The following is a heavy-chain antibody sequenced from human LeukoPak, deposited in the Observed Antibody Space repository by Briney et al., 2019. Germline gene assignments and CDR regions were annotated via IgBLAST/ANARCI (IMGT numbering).Heavy chain of an antibody. Sequence: SEALSLTCTVSGGSISSYYWSWIRQPPGKGLEWIGYIYNNGYSGSTNYNPSLKSRVTISVDTSKGQFSLKLTSVTAADTAVYYYAGHSRISWFDPWGQGTLVTVSS. J-gene: IGHJ5*02. V-gene: IGHV4-59*08. D-gene: IGHD3-3*02. CDR2: IYNNGYSGST. CDR3: AGHSRISWFDP. CDR1: GGSISSYY.